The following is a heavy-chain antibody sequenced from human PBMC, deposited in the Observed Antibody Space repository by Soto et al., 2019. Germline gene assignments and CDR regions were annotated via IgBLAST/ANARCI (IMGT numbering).Heavy chain of an antibody. CDR1: GFTFNTYT. CDR3: ARDHFVYYDFWSGSPGMDV. V-gene: IGHV3-21*01. D-gene: IGHD3-3*01. CDR2: VSSTSSYK. Sequence: GGSLRLSCAASGFTFNTYTVTWVRQAPGKGLEWVSSVSSTSSYKYYAASVKGRFTISRDNAKNSLYLQMNSLRAEDTAVYYCARDHFVYYDFWSGSPGMDVWGQGTTVTVSS. J-gene: IGHJ6*02.